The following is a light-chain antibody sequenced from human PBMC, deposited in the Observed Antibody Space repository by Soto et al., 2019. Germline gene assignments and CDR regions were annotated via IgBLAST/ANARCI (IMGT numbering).Light chain of an antibody. CDR1: QSVSSN. CDR2: GAS. J-gene: IGKJ1*01. CDR3: QQYNNWPPAT. Sequence: IVRSLAPGTLSVAPGERATLSCRASQSVSSNLAWYQQKPGQAPRLLIYGASTRATGIPARFSGSGSGTEFTLTISSLQSEDFAVYYCQQYNNWPPATFGQGTKVDIK. V-gene: IGKV3-15*01.